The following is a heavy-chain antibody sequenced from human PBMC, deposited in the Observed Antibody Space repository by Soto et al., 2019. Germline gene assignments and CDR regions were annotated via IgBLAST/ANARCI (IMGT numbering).Heavy chain of an antibody. CDR3: TTDNVGGWLRSGH. V-gene: IGHV3-15*07. J-gene: IGHJ4*02. CDR1: GFTFSNAW. Sequence: EVQLVESGGGLVKPGGSLTLSCAGSGFTFSNAWMNWVRQAPGKGLEWVGRIKSNTDGGTADNAAPVKGRFSISRDDSKKTLYLQMNSLKSEDTAVYYCTTDNVGGWLRSGHWGQGTLVTVSS. CDR2: IKSNTDGGTA. D-gene: IGHD1-26*01.